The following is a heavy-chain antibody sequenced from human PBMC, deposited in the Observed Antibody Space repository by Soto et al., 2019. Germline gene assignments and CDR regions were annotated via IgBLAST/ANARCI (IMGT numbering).Heavy chain of an antibody. CDR2: INGGGGCT. J-gene: IGHJ4*02. CDR1: AFTFKNHW. CDR3: AKEQYYDSGPDY. D-gene: IGHD3-10*01. Sequence: GGSLRLSCAASAFTFKNHWMHWVRQVPGKGPVWVSRINGGGGCTSYADAVKGRFTISRDNSKNTLYLQMNSLRAEDTTLYYCAKEQYYDSGPDYWGQGTLVTVSS. V-gene: IGHV3-74*01.